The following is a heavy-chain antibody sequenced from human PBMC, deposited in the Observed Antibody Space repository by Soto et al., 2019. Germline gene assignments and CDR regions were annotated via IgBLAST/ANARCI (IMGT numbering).Heavy chain of an antibody. D-gene: IGHD4-17*01. V-gene: IGHV4-59*08. CDR2: IYYSGST. Sequence: SETLSLTCTVSGGSISSYYWSWIRQPPGKGLEWIGYIYYSGSTNYNPSLKSRVTISVDTSKNQFSLKLSSVTAADTAVYYCARHETLHDDYDYRGQGTLVTVSS. J-gene: IGHJ4*02. CDR3: ARHETLHDDYDY. CDR1: GGSISSYY.